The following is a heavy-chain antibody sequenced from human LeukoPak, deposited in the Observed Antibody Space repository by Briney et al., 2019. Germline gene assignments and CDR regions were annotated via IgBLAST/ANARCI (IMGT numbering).Heavy chain of an antibody. CDR1: GFTFSRYS. D-gene: IGHD3-9*01. CDR2: ISSSSSTI. V-gene: IGHV3-48*04. J-gene: IGHJ5*02. CDR3: ASLRYFDWLSQA. Sequence: PGGSLRLSCGASGFTFSRYSMNWVRQAPGKGLEWVSYISSSSSTIYYADSVKGRFTISRDNAKNSLYLQMNSLRAEDTAVYYCASLRYFDWLSQAWGQGTLVTVSS.